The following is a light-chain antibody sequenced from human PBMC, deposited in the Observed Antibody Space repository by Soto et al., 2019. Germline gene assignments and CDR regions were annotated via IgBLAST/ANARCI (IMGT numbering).Light chain of an antibody. V-gene: IGKV1-8*01. CDR1: QYISTY. J-gene: IGKJ4*01. CDR3: QQYYSYPLA. Sequence: AVRMTQSPTSFSASTGDSVTIECRAIQYISTYLAWFQQKSGKAPKLVIYGASILQSGVPERLTGSGSGTDFTLTITVLQSEDFATYYCQQYYSYPLAFGGGTNVEI. CDR2: GAS.